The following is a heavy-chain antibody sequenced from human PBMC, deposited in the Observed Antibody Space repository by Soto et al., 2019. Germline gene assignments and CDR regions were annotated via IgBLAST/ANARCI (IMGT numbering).Heavy chain of an antibody. CDR1: GYNFANYW. CDR3: ARHVYYDVLKKNY. CDR2: IYPGNSDT. D-gene: IGHD3-9*01. Sequence: GESLKISCKGSGYNFANYWIGWVRQMPGKGLEWMGIIYPGNSDTRYSPSFQGQVTISAVSSISTAYLEWSSLKASDTAIYYCARHVYYDVLKKNYWGQGTLVTVSS. J-gene: IGHJ4*02. V-gene: IGHV5-51*01.